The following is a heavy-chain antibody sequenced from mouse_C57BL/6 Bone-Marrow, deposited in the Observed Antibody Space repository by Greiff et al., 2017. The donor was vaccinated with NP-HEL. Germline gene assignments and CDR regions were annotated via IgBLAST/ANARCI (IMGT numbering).Heavy chain of an antibody. D-gene: IGHD1-1*01. Sequence: QVQLQQPGAELVKPGASVKMSCKASGYTFTSYWITWVKQRPGQGLEWIGDIYPGSGSTNYNEKFKSKATLTVDTSSSTAYMQLSSLTSEDSAVYYCARDRITTVVATPFAYWGQGTLVTVSA. J-gene: IGHJ3*01. CDR1: GYTFTSYW. CDR3: ARDRITTVVATPFAY. V-gene: IGHV1-55*01. CDR2: IYPGSGST.